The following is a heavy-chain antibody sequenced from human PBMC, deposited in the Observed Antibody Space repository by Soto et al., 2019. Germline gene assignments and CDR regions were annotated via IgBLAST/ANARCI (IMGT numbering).Heavy chain of an antibody. V-gene: IGHV4-59*08. CDR2: IYYSGST. Sequence: SETLSLTCTVSGGSISGYYWSWIRQPPGKGLEWIAYIYYSGSTEYNPSLKSRVTIAVDTSKNQFSLKLSSVTAADTALYFCATQGFGKLHGLVDVWGQGTTVTVSS. CDR3: ATQGFGKLHGLVDV. J-gene: IGHJ6*02. CDR1: GGSISGYY. D-gene: IGHD3-10*01.